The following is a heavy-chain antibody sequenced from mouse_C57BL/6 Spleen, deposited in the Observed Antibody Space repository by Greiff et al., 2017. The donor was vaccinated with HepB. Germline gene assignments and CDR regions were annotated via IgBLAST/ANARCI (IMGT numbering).Heavy chain of an antibody. V-gene: IGHV5-17*01. J-gene: IGHJ2*01. CDR1: GFTFSDYG. CDR2: ISSGSSTI. Sequence: EVKLVESGGGLVKPGGSLKLSCAASGFTFSDYGMHWVRQAPEKGLEWVAYISSGSSTIYYADTVKGRFTISRDNAKNTLFLQMTSLRSEDTAMYYCARVYYYGSSYGDFDYWGQGTTLTVSS. D-gene: IGHD1-1*01. CDR3: ARVYYYGSSYGDFDY.